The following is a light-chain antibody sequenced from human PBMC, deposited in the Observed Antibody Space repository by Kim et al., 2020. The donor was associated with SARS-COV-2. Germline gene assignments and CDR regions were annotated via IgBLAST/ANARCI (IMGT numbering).Light chain of an antibody. Sequence: KRVPLPCTRSGSRIASNYGQWYQQRPGSAPPTMIYEDNQRPSGVPDRFSGSIDSSSNSASLTISVLKTEDEADYYCQSYDSSNRVVFGGGTQLTVL. V-gene: IGLV6-57*03. CDR1: GSRIASNY. CDR2: EDN. CDR3: QSYDSSNRVV. J-gene: IGLJ2*01.